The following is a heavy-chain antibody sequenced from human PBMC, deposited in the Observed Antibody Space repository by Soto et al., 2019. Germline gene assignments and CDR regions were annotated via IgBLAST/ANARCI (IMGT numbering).Heavy chain of an antibody. Sequence: EVQLLESGGTLVQPGGSLRLSCAVSGFSFGTYAMAWVRLAPGKGLEWLSTISGRGGTTYYAGSVKGRFTISRDNSKNMMFLQMNTLRVDDTAVYYCANEGAGEPTYEAFDIWGQGTLVTVSS. V-gene: IGHV3-23*01. CDR2: ISGRGGTT. CDR1: GFSFGTYA. CDR3: ANEGAGEPTYEAFDI. J-gene: IGHJ3*02. D-gene: IGHD2-21*01.